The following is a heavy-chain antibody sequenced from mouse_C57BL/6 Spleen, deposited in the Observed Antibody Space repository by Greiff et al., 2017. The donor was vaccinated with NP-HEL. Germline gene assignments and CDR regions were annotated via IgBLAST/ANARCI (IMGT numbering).Heavy chain of an antibody. CDR2: ISPSSGYA. CDR3: ARSDYGYDRYFEV. V-gene: IGHV1-7*01. CDR1: GSTFTSYA. D-gene: IGHD2-2*01. J-gene: IGHJ1*03. Sequence: VQLQQSGAELAKPGVSVKLSCKASGSTFTSYAMHWVKQSPAQGLEWIGYISPSSGYARYNQKFKDKATSTADKSSSTAYMQLSSLTYEDSAVYYCARSDYGYDRYFEVWGKGTTVTVSS.